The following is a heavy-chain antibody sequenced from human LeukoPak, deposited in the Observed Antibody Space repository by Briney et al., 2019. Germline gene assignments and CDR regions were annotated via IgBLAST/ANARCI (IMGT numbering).Heavy chain of an antibody. D-gene: IGHD6-19*01. CDR3: AREKTYSSGWYVPDYYYMDV. CDR2: IHNNGNR. V-gene: IGHV4-4*07. J-gene: IGHJ6*03. Sequence: SETLSLTCSVSGGSVSYYYWSWIRQSAGRGLEWIGRIHNNGNRNYNPSLRARVTMSVDTSKNQFSLNLTSVTAADTAVYYCAREKTYSSGWYVPDYYYMDVWGKGTTVTISS. CDR1: GGSVSYYY.